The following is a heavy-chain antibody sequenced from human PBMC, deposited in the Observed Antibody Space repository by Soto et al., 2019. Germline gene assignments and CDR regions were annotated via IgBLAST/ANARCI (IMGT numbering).Heavy chain of an antibody. Sequence: GGSLRLSCAASGFTFSSYAMSWVCQAPGKGLEWVSAISGSGGSTYYADSVKGRFTISRDNSKNTLYLQMNSLRAEDTAVYYCAKDDRFLEWLSPRRFYGMDVWGQGTTVTVSS. J-gene: IGHJ6*02. V-gene: IGHV3-23*01. CDR3: AKDDRFLEWLSPRRFYGMDV. D-gene: IGHD3-3*01. CDR1: GFTFSSYA. CDR2: ISGSGGST.